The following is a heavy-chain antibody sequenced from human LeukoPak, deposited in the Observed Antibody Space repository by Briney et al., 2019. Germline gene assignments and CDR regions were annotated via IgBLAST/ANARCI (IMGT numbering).Heavy chain of an antibody. D-gene: IGHD4-17*01. CDR1: GYTFTSYA. CDR2: INAGNGNT. V-gene: IGHV1-3*01. Sequence: VASVTVSCKASGYTFTSYAMHWVRQAPGQRLEWMGWINAGNGNTKYSQKFQGRVTITRDTSASTAYMELSSLRSEDTAVYYCARGLRGMTVTTIYYYYGMDVWGQGTTVTVSS. J-gene: IGHJ6*02. CDR3: ARGLRGMTVTTIYYYYGMDV.